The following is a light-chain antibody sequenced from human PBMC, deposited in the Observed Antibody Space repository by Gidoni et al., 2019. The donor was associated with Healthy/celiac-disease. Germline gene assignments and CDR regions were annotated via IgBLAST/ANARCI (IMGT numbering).Light chain of an antibody. CDR1: SSNIGAGYD. CDR2: GNS. Sequence: QSVLTQPPSGAGAPGQRVTISCTGSSSNIGAGYDVHWYLQLPGTAPKLLIYGNSNRPSGVPDRFSGSKSGTSASLAITALQAEDAADYYCQSYDSSLSGWVFGGGTKLTVL. CDR3: QSYDSSLSGWV. V-gene: IGLV1-40*01. J-gene: IGLJ3*02.